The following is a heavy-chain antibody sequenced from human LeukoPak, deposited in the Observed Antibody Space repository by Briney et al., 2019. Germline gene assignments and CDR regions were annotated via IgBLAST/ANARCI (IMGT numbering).Heavy chain of an antibody. Sequence: GGSLRLSCVASRFTFSNYAMSWVRQAPGKGLEWVSSLSVSGGTTYYTDSVKGRFTVSRDNSRDTLYLQMHSLRVEDTAVYYCARMNGGSLSSYYFDYWGQGILVTVPS. D-gene: IGHD1-26*01. J-gene: IGHJ4*02. CDR2: LSVSGGTT. V-gene: IGHV3-23*01. CDR3: ARMNGGSLSSYYFDY. CDR1: RFTFSNYA.